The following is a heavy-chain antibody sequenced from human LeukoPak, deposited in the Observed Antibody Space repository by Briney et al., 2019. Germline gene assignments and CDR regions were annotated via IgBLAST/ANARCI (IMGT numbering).Heavy chain of an antibody. J-gene: IGHJ6*02. Sequence: GGSLRLSCAASGFTFSSYGMHWVRQAPGKGLEWVAVIWSDGSNKHYGDSVKGRFTISRDNSKNTLYLQMNSLRAEDTAVYHCARGQSPSYYDMDVWGQGTTVTVSS. CDR1: GFTFSSYG. D-gene: IGHD6-19*01. CDR2: IWSDGSNK. V-gene: IGHV3-33*01. CDR3: ARGQSPSYYDMDV.